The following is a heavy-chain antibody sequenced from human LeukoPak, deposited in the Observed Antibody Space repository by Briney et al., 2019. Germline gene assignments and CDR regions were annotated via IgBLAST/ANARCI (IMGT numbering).Heavy chain of an antibody. J-gene: IGHJ5*02. CDR1: GGSISSYY. CDR3: ARDPDGPGSYFWFDP. D-gene: IGHD3-10*01. CDR2: IYTSGST. Sequence: PSETLSLTCTVSGGSISSYYWSWIRQPAGKGLEWIGRIYTSGSTNYNPSLKSRVTMSVDMSKNQFSLKLSSVTAADTAVYYCARDPDGPGSYFWFDPWGQGTLVTVSS. V-gene: IGHV4-4*07.